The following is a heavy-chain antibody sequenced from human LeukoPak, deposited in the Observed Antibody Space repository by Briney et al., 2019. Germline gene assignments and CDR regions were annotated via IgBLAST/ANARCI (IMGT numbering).Heavy chain of an antibody. D-gene: IGHD3-10*01. CDR3: ARGFTMVRGVIMVGRRKHFDY. J-gene: IGHJ4*02. V-gene: IGHV3-23*01. CDR2: ISGSGGST. Sequence: GGSLRLSCAASGFTFSSYAMSWVRQAPGKGLEWVSAISGSGGSTYYADSVKGRFTISRDSSKNTLYLQMNSLRSEDTAVYYCARGFTMVRGVIMVGRRKHFDYWGQGTLVTVSS. CDR1: GFTFSSYA.